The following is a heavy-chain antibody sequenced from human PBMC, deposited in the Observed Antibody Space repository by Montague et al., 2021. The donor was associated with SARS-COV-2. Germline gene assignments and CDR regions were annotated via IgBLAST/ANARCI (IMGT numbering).Heavy chain of an antibody. J-gene: IGHJ6*02. CDR3: AREEGGVGGVLGPLLYHGMDV. V-gene: IGHV3-64*01. CDR2: ISSNGGST. Sequence: SLRLSCAASGFTFSSYAMHWVRQAPGKGLEYVSAISSNGGSTYYANSVKGRFTISRDNSKNTLYLQMGSLRAEDMAVYYCAREEGGVGGVLGPLLYHGMDVWGQGTTVTVSS. D-gene: IGHD3-16*01. CDR1: GFTFSSYA.